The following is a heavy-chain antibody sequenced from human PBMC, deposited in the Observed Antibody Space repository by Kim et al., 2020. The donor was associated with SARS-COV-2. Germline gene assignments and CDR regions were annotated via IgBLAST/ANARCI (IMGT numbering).Heavy chain of an antibody. D-gene: IGHD2-15*01. CDR3: ARDIGDYCSGGSCYHDAFDI. J-gene: IGHJ3*02. CDR2: ISSSGSTI. V-gene: IGHV3-11*01. Sequence: GGSLRLSCAASGFTFSDYYMSWIRQAPGKGLEWVSYISSSGSTIYYADSVKGRFTISRDNAKNSLYLQMNSLRAEDTAVYYCARDIGDYCSGGSCYHDAFDIWGQGTMVTVSS. CDR1: GFTFSDYY.